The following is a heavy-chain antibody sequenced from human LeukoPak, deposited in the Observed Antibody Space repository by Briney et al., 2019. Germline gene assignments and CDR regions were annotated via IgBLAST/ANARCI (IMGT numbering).Heavy chain of an antibody. J-gene: IGHJ4*02. Sequence: SETLSLTCTISGGSMSSYYWSWIRQPPGKGLEWIWYIYYSGSTKYNPSPKSRVTISVDTSQNQFSLKLSSVTAADTAVYYCARGARAGYNLEPFDYWGQGTLVTVSS. CDR2: IYYSGST. CDR3: ARGARAGYNLEPFDY. V-gene: IGHV4-59*08. D-gene: IGHD5-24*01. CDR1: GGSMSSYY.